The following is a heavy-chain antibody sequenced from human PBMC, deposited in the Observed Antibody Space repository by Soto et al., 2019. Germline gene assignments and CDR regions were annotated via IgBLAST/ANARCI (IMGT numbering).Heavy chain of an antibody. CDR1: GFPFTSYG. CDR2: ISYDGSDK. V-gene: IGHV3-30*03. CDR3: FGSQYYFDY. J-gene: IGHJ4*02. D-gene: IGHD1-26*01. Sequence: QVQLVESGGGVVQPGRSLRLSCAASGFPFTSYGMHWVREGPDKGLEWVAIISYDGSDKYYANSVKGRFTISRDNSKNTLYLQMNSLRHEDTALYYCFGSQYYFDYRGQGTLVIVSS.